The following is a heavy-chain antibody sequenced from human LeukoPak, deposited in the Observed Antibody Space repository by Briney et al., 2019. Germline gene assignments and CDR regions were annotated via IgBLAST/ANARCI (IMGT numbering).Heavy chain of an antibody. V-gene: IGHV3-53*01. D-gene: IGHD5-18*01. J-gene: IGHJ6*02. Sequence: PGGSLRLSCAASGFTVSSNYMSWVRQAPGKGLEWVSVIYSGGSTYYADSVKGQFTISRDNSKNTLYLQMNSLRAEDTAVYYCASIQAGYYYYGMDVWGQGTTVTVSS. CDR2: IYSGGST. CDR1: GFTVSSNY. CDR3: ASIQAGYYYYGMDV.